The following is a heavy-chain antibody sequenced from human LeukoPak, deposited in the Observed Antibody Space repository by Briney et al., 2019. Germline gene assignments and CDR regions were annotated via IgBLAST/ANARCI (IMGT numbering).Heavy chain of an antibody. J-gene: IGHJ4*02. V-gene: IGHV3-30*04. Sequence: GGSLRLSCAASGFTFSSYAMHWVRQAPGKGLEWVAVISYDGSNKYYAGSVKGRFTISRDNSKNTLYLQMNSLRAEDTAVYYFARGVHYYGSWRQVDYWGQGTLVTVSS. CDR2: ISYDGSNK. D-gene: IGHD3-10*01. CDR1: GFTFSSYA. CDR3: ARGVHYYGSWRQVDY.